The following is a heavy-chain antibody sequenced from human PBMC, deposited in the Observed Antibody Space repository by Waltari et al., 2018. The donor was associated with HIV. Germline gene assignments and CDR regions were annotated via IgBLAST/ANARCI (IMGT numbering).Heavy chain of an antibody. D-gene: IGHD5-12*01. V-gene: IGHV4-61*02. Sequence: QVQLQESGPGLVKPSQTLSLTCTVSGGSISSGSYYWSWIRQPAGKGLEWIGRIYTSGSTNYNPSLKSRVTISVDTSKNQFSLKLSSVTAADTAVYYCARDRGKEMATISYFDYWGQGTLVTVSS. J-gene: IGHJ4*02. CDR2: IYTSGST. CDR3: ARDRGKEMATISYFDY. CDR1: GGSISSGSYY.